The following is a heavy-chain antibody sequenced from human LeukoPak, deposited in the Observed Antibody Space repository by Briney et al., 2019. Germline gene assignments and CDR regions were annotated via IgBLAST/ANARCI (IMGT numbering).Heavy chain of an antibody. V-gene: IGHV3-30*02. D-gene: IGHD2-15*01. J-gene: IGHJ4*02. CDR2: IRYDGSNK. CDR3: AKGLVVVAATPLQFDY. CDR1: GFTFSSCG. Sequence: PGGSLRLSCAASGFTFSSCGMHWVRQAPGKGLEWVAFIRYDGSNKYYADSVKGRFTISRDNSKNTLHLQMNSLRAEDTAVYYCAKGLVVVAATPLQFDYWGQGTLVTVSS.